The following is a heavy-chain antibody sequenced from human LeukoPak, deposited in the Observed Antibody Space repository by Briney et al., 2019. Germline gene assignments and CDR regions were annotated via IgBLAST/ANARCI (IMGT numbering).Heavy chain of an antibody. J-gene: IGHJ4*02. CDR2: INPSGGST. CDR3: ARDHHSNIVATIKGQQLVREDY. Sequence: ASVKVSCKASGYTSTSYYMHWVGQAPGQGLEWMGIINPSGGSTSYAQKFQGRVTMTRDTSTSTVYMELSSLRSEDTAVYYCARDHHSNIVATIKGQQLVREDYWGQGTLVTVSS. V-gene: IGHV1-46*03. CDR1: GYTSTSYY. D-gene: IGHD5-12*01.